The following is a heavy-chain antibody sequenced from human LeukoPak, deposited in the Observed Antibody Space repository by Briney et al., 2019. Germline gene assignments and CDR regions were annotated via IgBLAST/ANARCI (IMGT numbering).Heavy chain of an antibody. Sequence: PSETLSLTCTVSGGSISSSSYYWGWIRQPPGKGLEWIGYIYYSGSTYYNPSLKSRVTISVDTSKNQFSLKLSSVTAADTAVYYCARVDLDTADFDYWGQGTLVTVSS. J-gene: IGHJ4*02. CDR3: ARVDLDTADFDY. CDR1: GGSISSSSYY. D-gene: IGHD5-18*01. CDR2: IYYSGST. V-gene: IGHV4-30-4*08.